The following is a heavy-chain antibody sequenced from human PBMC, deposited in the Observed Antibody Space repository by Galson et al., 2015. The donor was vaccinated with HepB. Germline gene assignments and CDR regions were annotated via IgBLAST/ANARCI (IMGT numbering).Heavy chain of an antibody. V-gene: IGHV3-9*01. D-gene: IGHD3-10*01. CDR3: AKSARRWPNSLIRDD. CDR1: GFSFDDHA. Sequence: PLRLACAASGFSFDDHARHWAGQAPGGGLEGVAGRSWNGGSGAYAASVRGRFTVICDNTMNSLYLQMDSLRVDDTAFYYCAKSARRWPNSLIRDDWGPGTLVAVSS. J-gene: IGHJ4*01. CDR2: RSWNGGSG.